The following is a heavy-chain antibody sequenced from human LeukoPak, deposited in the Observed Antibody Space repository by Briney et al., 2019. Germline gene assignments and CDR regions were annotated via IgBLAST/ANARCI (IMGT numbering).Heavy chain of an antibody. V-gene: IGHV3-30*02. CDR1: GFTFSNYG. CDR3: AKWSSNYAGDYMDV. Sequence: GGSLRLSCAASGFTFSNYGMHWVRQAPGTGLEWVAFIRSDESNKYYADSVKGRFTISRDNSKNTLYLQMNSLRAEDTAVYYCAKWSSNYAGDYMDVWGKGTTVTVSS. CDR2: IRSDESNK. J-gene: IGHJ6*03. D-gene: IGHD4-11*01.